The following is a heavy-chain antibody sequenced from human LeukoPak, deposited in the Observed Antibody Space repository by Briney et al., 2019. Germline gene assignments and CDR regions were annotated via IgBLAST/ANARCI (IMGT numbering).Heavy chain of an antibody. Sequence: ASVKVSCKASGYTFTSYDINWVRQATGQGLEWMGWMNPNSGNTGYAQKFQGRVTITTDESMSTAYMELSSLRSEDTAVYYCARGAGSYGPYCYYYMDVWGKGTTVTVSS. D-gene: IGHD1-26*01. CDR2: MNPNSGNT. J-gene: IGHJ6*03. CDR3: ARGAGSYGPYCYYYMDV. V-gene: IGHV1-8*01. CDR1: GYTFTSYD.